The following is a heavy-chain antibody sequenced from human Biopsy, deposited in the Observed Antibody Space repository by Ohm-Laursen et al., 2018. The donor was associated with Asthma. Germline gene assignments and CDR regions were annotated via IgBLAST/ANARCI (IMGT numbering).Heavy chain of an antibody. CDR2: INGKSNSI. D-gene: IGHD6-19*01. CDR1: GFTFSDYY. J-gene: IGHJ4*02. V-gene: IGHV3-11*01. Sequence: SLRLSCAAPGFTFSDYYMSWIRQAPGKGLEWISYINGKSNSIEYANSVKGRFTISRDYAKNSLYLQMNSLRAEDTAVYYCARDSYSSGLYDDFESWGQGTLVTVSS. CDR3: ARDSYSSGLYDDFES.